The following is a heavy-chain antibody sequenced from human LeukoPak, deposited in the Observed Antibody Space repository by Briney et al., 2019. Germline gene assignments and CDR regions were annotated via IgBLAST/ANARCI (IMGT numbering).Heavy chain of an antibody. CDR1: GFTFSSYG. D-gene: IGHD2-2*01. V-gene: IGHV3-30*02. J-gene: IGHJ3*02. Sequence: GGSLRLSCAASGFTFSSYGMHWVRQAPGKGLEWVAFIRYDGSNKYYADSVKGRFTISRDNSKNTLYLKMNSLRAEDTAVYYCAKRGSSRGEGAFDIWGQGTMVTVSS. CDR2: IRYDGSNK. CDR3: AKRGSSRGEGAFDI.